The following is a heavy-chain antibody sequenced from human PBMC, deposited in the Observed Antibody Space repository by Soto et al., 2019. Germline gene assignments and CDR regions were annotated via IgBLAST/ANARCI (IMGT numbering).Heavy chain of an antibody. J-gene: IGHJ5*02. V-gene: IGHV3-21*01. CDR1: GFTFSSYT. Sequence: GGSLRLSCAASGFTFSSYTMNWVRQAPGKGLEWVSSISRSSSYIYYADSVKGRFTISRDNAKNSLYLQMNSLRAEDTAVYYCARDLHDYVSFRFDPWGQGTLVTVSS. CDR3: ARDLHDYVSFRFDP. CDR2: ISRSSSYI. D-gene: IGHD3-16*01.